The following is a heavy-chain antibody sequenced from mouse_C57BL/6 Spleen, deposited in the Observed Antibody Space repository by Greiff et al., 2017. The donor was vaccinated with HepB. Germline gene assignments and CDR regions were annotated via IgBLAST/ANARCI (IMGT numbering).Heavy chain of an antibody. CDR2: IWSGGST. Sequence: QVQLKESGPGLVQPSQSLSITCTVSGFSLTSYGVHWVRQSPGKGLEWLGVIWSGGSTDYNAAFISRLSISKDNSKSQVFFKMNSLQADDTAIYYCARKKVYGYDSYYAMDYWGQGTSVTVSS. V-gene: IGHV2-2*01. CDR1: GFSLTSYG. J-gene: IGHJ4*01. D-gene: IGHD2-2*01. CDR3: ARKKVYGYDSYYAMDY.